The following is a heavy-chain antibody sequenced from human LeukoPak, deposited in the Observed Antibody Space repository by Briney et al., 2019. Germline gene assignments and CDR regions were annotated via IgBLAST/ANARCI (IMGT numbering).Heavy chain of an antibody. CDR1: GFTFSSYG. CDR2: IRYDGSNK. CDR3: AKVKGDYYDSSGPCDY. J-gene: IGHJ4*02. Sequence: GGSLRLSCAASGFTFSSYGMHWVRQAPGKGLEWVAFIRYDGSNKYYADSVKGRFTISRDNSKNTLYLQMNSLRAEDTAVYYCAKVKGDYYDSSGPCDYWGQGTLVTVSS. D-gene: IGHD3-22*01. V-gene: IGHV3-30*02.